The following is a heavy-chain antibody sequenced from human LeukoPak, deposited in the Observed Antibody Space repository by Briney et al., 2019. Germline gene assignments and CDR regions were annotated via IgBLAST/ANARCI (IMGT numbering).Heavy chain of an antibody. CDR2: LYHTGTT. CDR3: ARDKDLAVAANWFDP. J-gene: IGHJ5*02. CDR1: GYSLSSGFF. D-gene: IGHD6-19*01. Sequence: SETLSLTCTVSGYSLSSGFFWGWIRQPPGKGLEWIGSLYHTGTTYNNPSLKSRVTMSLDTSKNQLSLKMTSVTAADTAVYYCARDKDLAVAANWFDPWGQGTLVIVSS. V-gene: IGHV4-38-2*02.